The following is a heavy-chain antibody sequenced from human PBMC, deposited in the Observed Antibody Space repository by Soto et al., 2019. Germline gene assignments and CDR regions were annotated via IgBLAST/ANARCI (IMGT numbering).Heavy chain of an antibody. CDR1: GVSIDNSHSF. J-gene: IGHJ5*01. Sequence: SETLSLTCTVSGVSIDNSHSFWAWIRQPPGKGLEFIGSVYHNGGAHYNSSLKSRVTISVDTAHNQVSLRMRSLTAADTAVYYCGRVVEGATRHTDPDSWGQGILVT. CDR3: GRVVEGATRHTDPDS. V-gene: IGHV4-39*01. D-gene: IGHD2-21*01. CDR2: VYHNGGA.